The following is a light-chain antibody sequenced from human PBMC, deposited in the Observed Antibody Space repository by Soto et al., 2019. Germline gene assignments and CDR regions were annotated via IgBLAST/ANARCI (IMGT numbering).Light chain of an antibody. J-gene: IGKJ4*01. V-gene: IGKV3-11*01. CDR3: QQRNLGLT. Sequence: EIVLTQSPATLSLSPGGRATLSCRASQSVRNYLTWYQQKPGQPPRLLIYDASNRATGIPARFSGSGSGTDFTLIISSLEPDDFAVYYCQQRNLGLTFGGGTKVEIK. CDR1: QSVRNY. CDR2: DAS.